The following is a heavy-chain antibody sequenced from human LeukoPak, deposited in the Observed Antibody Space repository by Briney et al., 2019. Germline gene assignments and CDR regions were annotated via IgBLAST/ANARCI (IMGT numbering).Heavy chain of an antibody. CDR3: ARVPGVYTMVRGVIPFDY. J-gene: IGHJ4*02. CDR1: GGTFSSYA. Sequence: SVKVSFKASGGTFSSYAISWVRQAPGQGLEWMGGIIPIFGTANYAQKFQGRVTITADESTSTAYMELSSLRSDDTAVYYCARVPGVYTMVRGVIPFDYWGQGTLVTVSS. V-gene: IGHV1-69*01. CDR2: IIPIFGTA. D-gene: IGHD3-10*01.